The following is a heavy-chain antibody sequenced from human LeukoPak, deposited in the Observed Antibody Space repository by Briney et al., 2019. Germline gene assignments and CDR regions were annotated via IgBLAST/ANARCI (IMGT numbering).Heavy chain of an antibody. Sequence: PSETLSLTCTVSGGSISSGGYYWSWIRQPPGKGLEWIGYIYHSGSTYYNPSLKSRVTISVDTSKNQFSLKLSSVTAADTAVYYCARLDRRGPNSDWGQGTLVTVSS. V-gene: IGHV4-30-2*01. CDR2: IYHSGST. CDR1: GGSISSGGYY. D-gene: IGHD3/OR15-3a*01. CDR3: ARLDRRGPNSD. J-gene: IGHJ4*02.